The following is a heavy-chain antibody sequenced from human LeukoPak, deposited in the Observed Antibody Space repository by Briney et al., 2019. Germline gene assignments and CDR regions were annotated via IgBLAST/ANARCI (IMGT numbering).Heavy chain of an antibody. CDR1: GGTFSSYA. Sequence: ASVNVSCKASGGTFSSYAISWVRQAPGQGLEGMGGIIAIFCTAHYAQDFQGRVKITADDSKSTVYMELRSLSSDDTAVYYCARGPIPAAPDYYFDYWGQGTLVTVSS. V-gene: IGHV1-69*13. D-gene: IGHD2-2*01. CDR2: IIAIFCTA. CDR3: ARGPIPAAPDYYFDY. J-gene: IGHJ4*02.